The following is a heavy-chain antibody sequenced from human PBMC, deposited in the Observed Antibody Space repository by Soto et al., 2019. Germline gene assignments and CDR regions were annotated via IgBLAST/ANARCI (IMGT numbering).Heavy chain of an antibody. J-gene: IGHJ4*02. Sequence: ASVKVSCKASGYTFTSYGISWVRQAPGQGLEWMGWISAYNGNTNYAQKLQGRVTMTTDTSTSTAYMELRSLRSDDTAVYYCAKEGSGWYLGSVDYWGQGTLVTVSS. CDR3: AKEGSGWYLGSVDY. D-gene: IGHD6-19*01. CDR2: ISAYNGNT. V-gene: IGHV1-18*04. CDR1: GYTFTSYG.